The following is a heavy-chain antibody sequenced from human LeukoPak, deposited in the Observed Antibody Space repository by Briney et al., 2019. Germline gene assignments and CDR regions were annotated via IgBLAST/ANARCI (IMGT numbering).Heavy chain of an antibody. Sequence: GGSLRLSCAASGFTFNRYWMHWVRQVPGKGLVWVSRINSDGSSTTYADSVKGRFTISRDNARNALYLQMNSLRAEDTAVYYCARGRGTIYMFDYWGQGTLVTVSS. D-gene: IGHD2/OR15-2a*01. V-gene: IGHV3-74*01. CDR2: INSDGSST. J-gene: IGHJ4*02. CDR3: ARGRGTIYMFDY. CDR1: GFTFNRYW.